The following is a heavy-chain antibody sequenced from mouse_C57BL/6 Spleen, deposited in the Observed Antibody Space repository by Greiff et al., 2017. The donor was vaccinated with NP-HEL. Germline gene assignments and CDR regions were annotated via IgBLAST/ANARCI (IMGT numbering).Heavy chain of an antibody. CDR1: GYSITSGYY. CDR2: ISYDGSN. Sequence: DVKLQESGPGLVKPSQSLSLTCSVTGYSITSGYYWNWIRQFPGNKLEWMGYISYDGSNNYNPSLKNRISITRDTSKNQFFLKLNSVTTEDTATYYCARSGSAWFAYWGQGTLVTVSA. J-gene: IGHJ3*01. CDR3: ARSGSAWFAY. D-gene: IGHD4-1*01. V-gene: IGHV3-6*01.